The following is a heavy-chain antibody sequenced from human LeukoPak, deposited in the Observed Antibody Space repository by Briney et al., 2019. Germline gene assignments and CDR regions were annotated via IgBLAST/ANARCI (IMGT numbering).Heavy chain of an antibody. CDR3: ASRGNGYSYGPIDY. D-gene: IGHD5-18*01. Sequence: SETLSLTCAVYGGSFSGYYWSWIRQPPGKGLEWIGEINHSGSTNYNPSLKSRVTISVDTSKNQFSLKLSSVTAADTAVYYCASRGNGYSYGPIDYWGQGTLVTVSS. V-gene: IGHV4-34*01. J-gene: IGHJ4*02. CDR1: GGSFSGYY. CDR2: INHSGST.